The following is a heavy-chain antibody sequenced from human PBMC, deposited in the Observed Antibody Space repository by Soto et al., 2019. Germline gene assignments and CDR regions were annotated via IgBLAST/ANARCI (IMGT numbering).Heavy chain of an antibody. CDR3: VKGQNWFDP. CDR1: GFTFSSYA. CDR2: ISGGGDTT. Sequence: GGSLRLSCLTSGFTFSSYAMSWVRQAPGKGLEWVASISGGGDTTYYADFVKGRFTISRDTSKHTVYMEMKSPRADDTAVYYCVKGQNWFDPWGQGTQVTVSS. V-gene: IGHV3-23*01. J-gene: IGHJ5*02.